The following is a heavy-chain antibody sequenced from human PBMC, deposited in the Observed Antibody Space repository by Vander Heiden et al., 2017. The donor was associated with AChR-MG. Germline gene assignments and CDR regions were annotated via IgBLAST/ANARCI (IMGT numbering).Heavy chain of an antibody. V-gene: IGHV1-69*01. CDR1: GGTFSSYA. CDR2: IIPIFGTA. CDR3: ARYDCSSTSCYTRAQGYYYGMDV. D-gene: IGHD2-2*02. J-gene: IGHJ6*02. Sequence: QVQLVQSGAEVKKPGSSVKVSCKASGGTFSSYAISWVRQAPGQGLEWMGGIIPIFGTANYAQKFQGRVTITADESTSTAYMELSSLRSEDTAVYYCARYDCSSTSCYTRAQGYYYGMDVWGQGTTVTVSS.